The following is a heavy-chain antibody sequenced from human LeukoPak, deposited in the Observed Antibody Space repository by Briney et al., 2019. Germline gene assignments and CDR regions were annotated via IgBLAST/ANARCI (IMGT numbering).Heavy chain of an antibody. CDR1: GFTFDDYA. CDR3: AKDTGLSARIFDY. CDR2: ISWNVGSI. J-gene: IGHJ4*02. Sequence: GRSLRLSCAASGFTFDDYAMHWVRQAPGKGLGCVSGISWNVGSIGYADSVKGRFTISRDNATNSLYLQMNSLRAEDPALYYCAKDTGLSARIFDYWGQGTLVTVSS. V-gene: IGHV3-9*01.